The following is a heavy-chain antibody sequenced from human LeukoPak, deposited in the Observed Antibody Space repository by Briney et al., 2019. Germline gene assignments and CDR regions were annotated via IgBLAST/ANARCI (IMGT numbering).Heavy chain of an antibody. J-gene: IGHJ6*02. V-gene: IGHV3-53*04. CDR2: IYSGEST. D-gene: IGHD6-19*01. CDR3: AKITSVAGIRYCGLDV. Sequence: GGSLRLSCAASGLTVSSNYMSWVRQAPGKGLEWVSVIYSGESTYYADSVKGRFTISRHNSKNTLYLQMNSLRAEDTAVYYCAKITSVAGIRYCGLDVWGQGTTVTVSS. CDR1: GLTVSSNY.